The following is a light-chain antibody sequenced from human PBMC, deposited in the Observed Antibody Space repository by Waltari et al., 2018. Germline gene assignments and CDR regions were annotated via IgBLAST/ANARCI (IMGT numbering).Light chain of an antibody. J-gene: IGLJ1*01. Sequence: QSALTQPASVSGSPGQSITLSCTGTSGDVGGYTYVSWYQQHPGKAPKLMIYDVINRPSGVSSRFSGSKSGNTAALTISGLQAEDEADYYCCSYTSSNTYVFGTGTKVTVL. CDR3: CSYTSSNTYV. CDR1: SGDVGGYTY. V-gene: IGLV2-14*03. CDR2: DVI.